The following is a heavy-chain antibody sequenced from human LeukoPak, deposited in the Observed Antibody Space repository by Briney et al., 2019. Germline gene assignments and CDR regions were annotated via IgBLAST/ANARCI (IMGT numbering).Heavy chain of an antibody. CDR3: GRDLGGRSGY. J-gene: IGHJ4*02. Sequence: GSLRLSCAVSGFTFRTYWMHWVRQVPGEGLVWVSRINEDGSITNYADSVKGRFSISRDNAKNTLYLQMNSLRAEDTAVYYCGRDLGGRSGYWGQGTLVTVSS. CDR1: GFTFRTYW. CDR2: INEDGSIT. V-gene: IGHV3-74*01. D-gene: IGHD1-26*01.